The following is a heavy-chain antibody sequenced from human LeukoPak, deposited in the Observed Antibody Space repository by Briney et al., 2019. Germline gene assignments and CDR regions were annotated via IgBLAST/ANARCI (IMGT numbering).Heavy chain of an antibody. CDR2: IAASSGDT. Sequence: GGSLRLSCTASGFTFRNYTMNWVRQAPGKGLEWVSSIAASSGDTWYIDSVRGRFTIFRDNSKNTLYLQMNSLKAEDTALYYCAKAAYGDYVNWFHPWGQGTLVTVSS. J-gene: IGHJ5*02. CDR3: AKAAYGDYVNWFHP. V-gene: IGHV3-23*01. D-gene: IGHD4-17*01. CDR1: GFTFRNYT.